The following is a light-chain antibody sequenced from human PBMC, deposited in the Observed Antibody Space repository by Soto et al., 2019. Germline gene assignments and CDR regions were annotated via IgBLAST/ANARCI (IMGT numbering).Light chain of an antibody. V-gene: IGKV1-5*01. Sequence: DIQMTQSPSPLSASVGDRVTITCRASQSISNWLAWYQQKPGKVPKLLIYDASSLESGVQSRFSGSGSWTEFSLAIGSLQPEDFATYHCQQYNSSSFTFGPGTKVDLK. CDR3: QQYNSSSFT. CDR1: QSISNW. J-gene: IGKJ3*01. CDR2: DAS.